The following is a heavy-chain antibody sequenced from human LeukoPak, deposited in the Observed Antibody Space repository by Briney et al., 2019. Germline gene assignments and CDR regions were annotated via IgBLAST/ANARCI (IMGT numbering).Heavy chain of an antibody. CDR2: IWYDGSNK. CDR1: GFTFSSYG. CDR3: ARGVLDYSSGWYYFDY. J-gene: IGHJ4*02. Sequence: GGSLRLSCAASGFTFSSYGMHRVRQAPGKGLEWVAVIWYDGSNKYYADSVKGRFTISRDNSKNTLYLQMNSLRAEDTAVYYCARGVLDYSSGWYYFDYWGQGTLVTVSS. V-gene: IGHV3-33*01. D-gene: IGHD6-19*01.